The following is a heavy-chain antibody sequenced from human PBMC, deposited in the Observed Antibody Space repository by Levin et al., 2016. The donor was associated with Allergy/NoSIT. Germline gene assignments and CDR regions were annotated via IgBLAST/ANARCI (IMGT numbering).Heavy chain of an antibody. V-gene: IGHV3-74*01. CDR1: GFTLSSYW. J-gene: IGHJ3*02. D-gene: IGHD6-13*01. CDR2: INGETGTT. Sequence: GGSLRLSCAASGFTLSSYWMHWLRQAPGKGLVWVSRINGETGTTKYADSVKGRFSIARDSAKNTLHLQMDSLRVDDTAVYYCARAGYSNSWSTFDIWGQGTMVTVSS. CDR3: ARAGYSNSWSTFDI.